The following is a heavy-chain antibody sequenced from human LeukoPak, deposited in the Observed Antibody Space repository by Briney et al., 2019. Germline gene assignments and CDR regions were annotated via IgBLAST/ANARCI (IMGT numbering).Heavy chain of an antibody. CDR3: AKEGYNSRWISFDH. CDR2: INRDGVTR. D-gene: IGHD6-19*01. J-gene: IGHJ4*02. V-gene: IGHV3-43*01. Sequence: PGGSLRLSCAASGFAFDVFSMHWVRQAPGKGLEWVSLINRDGVTRYYADSVKGRFTISRDNSRNSLYLQLNSLTIEDTALYYCAKEGYNSRWISFDHWGRGALVTVSS. CDR1: GFAFDVFS.